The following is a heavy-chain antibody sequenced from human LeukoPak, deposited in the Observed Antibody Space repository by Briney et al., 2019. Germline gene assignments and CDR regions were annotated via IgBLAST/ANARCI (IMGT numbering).Heavy chain of an antibody. J-gene: IGHJ6*01. Sequence: GGSLRLSCAASGFTFSNFAMSWVRRPPGKGLEWVSGIINSGDTLYGDSVKGRFTISRDNSKNTLYLEMNSPRAEDTAIYYCAKMKGHPLPKYYMDVWGQGTTVTVSS. V-gene: IGHV3-23*01. CDR1: GFTFSNFA. D-gene: IGHD1-26*01. CDR2: IINSGDT. CDR3: AKMKGHPLPKYYMDV.